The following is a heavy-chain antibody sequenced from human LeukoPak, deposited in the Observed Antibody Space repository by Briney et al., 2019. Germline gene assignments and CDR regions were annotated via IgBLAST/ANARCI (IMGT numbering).Heavy chain of an antibody. CDR1: GGSISSYY. D-gene: IGHD6-19*01. Sequence: SETLSLTCTVSGGSISSYYWSWIRQPPGKGLEWIGEINHSGSTNYNPSLKSRVTISVDTSKNQFSLKLSSVTAADTAVYYCARGRYSSDLYHYYYYGMDVWGQGTTVTVSS. CDR3: ARGRYSSDLYHYYYYGMDV. J-gene: IGHJ6*02. V-gene: IGHV4-34*01. CDR2: INHSGST.